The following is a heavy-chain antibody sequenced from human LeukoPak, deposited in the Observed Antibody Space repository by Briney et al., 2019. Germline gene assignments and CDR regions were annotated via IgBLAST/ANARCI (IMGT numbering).Heavy chain of an antibody. CDR2: IGTAGDT. CDR1: EFTFSSYD. V-gene: IGHV3-13*04. D-gene: IGHD3-10*01. CDR3: ARGRGWGTFDI. Sequence: AGGSLRLSCAASEFTFSSYDMHWVRQGTGKGLEWVSAIGTAGDTYYPGSVKGRFTTSRENAKNSLYLQMNSLRVGDTAVYYCARGRGWGTFDIWGQGTMVTVSS. J-gene: IGHJ3*02.